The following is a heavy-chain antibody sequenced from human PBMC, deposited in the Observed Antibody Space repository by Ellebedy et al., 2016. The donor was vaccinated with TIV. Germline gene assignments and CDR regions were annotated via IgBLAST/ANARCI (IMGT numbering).Heavy chain of an antibody. D-gene: IGHD3-3*01. CDR3: ARDASTIFGVRAVGY. V-gene: IGHV3-21*01. J-gene: IGHJ4*02. CDR2: ISSSSSYI. CDR1: GFTFSSYA. Sequence: GESLKISCAASGFTFSSYAMSWVRQAPGKGLEWVSSISSSSSYIYYADSVKGRFTISRDNAKNSLYLQMNSLRAEDTAVNYCARDASTIFGVRAVGYWGQGTLVTVSS.